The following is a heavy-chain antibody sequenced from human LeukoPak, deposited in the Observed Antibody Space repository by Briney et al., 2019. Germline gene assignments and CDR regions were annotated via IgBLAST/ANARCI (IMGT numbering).Heavy chain of an antibody. CDR1: GFTFGIYE. V-gene: IGHV3-48*03. J-gene: IGHJ4*02. CDR3: ARELTVAGTLIDY. D-gene: IGHD6-19*01. Sequence: PGGSMRLSCAASGFTFGIYEMNWVRQAPGKGLEWVSYISSSGSTIYYADSVKGRFTISRDNAKNSLYLQMNSLRAEDTDVYYCARELTVAGTLIDYWGQGTLVTVSS. CDR2: ISSSGSTI.